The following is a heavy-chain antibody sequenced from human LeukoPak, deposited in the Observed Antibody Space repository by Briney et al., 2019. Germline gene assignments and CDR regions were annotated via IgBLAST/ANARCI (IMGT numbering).Heavy chain of an antibody. CDR1: GGSISSGTYY. J-gene: IGHJ5*02. CDR3: ARIGDCSSTRCYGGWFDP. Sequence: TTSETLSLTCTVSGGSISSGTYYWSWIRQPAGKGLEWIGRIYTSGSTNYNPSLKSRVTISVDTSKNQFSLKLSSVTAADTAVYYCARIGDCSSTRCYGGWFDPWGQGTLVTVSS. CDR2: IYTSGST. V-gene: IGHV4-61*02. D-gene: IGHD2-2*01.